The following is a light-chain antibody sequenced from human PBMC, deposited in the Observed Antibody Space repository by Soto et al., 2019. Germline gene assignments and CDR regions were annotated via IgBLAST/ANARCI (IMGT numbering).Light chain of an antibody. CDR3: AAWDDSLSGWV. V-gene: IGLV1-44*01. CDR1: NSNIGSNT. J-gene: IGLJ3*02. CDR2: SNS. Sequence: QSVLTQPPSASGTPGQRVTISCSGSNSNIGSNTVNWYQHLPGTAPKLLIYSNSQRPSGVPDRFSGSKSDTSASLAIYGLQSEDEADYYCAAWDDSLSGWVFGGRTQLTVL.